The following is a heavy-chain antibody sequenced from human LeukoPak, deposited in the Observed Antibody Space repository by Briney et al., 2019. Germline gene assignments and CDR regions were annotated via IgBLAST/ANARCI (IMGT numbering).Heavy chain of an antibody. CDR3: AKIQGESK. V-gene: IGHV1-2*02. Sequence: ASVKVSCKASGYTFTGYYIHWVRQAPGQGLEWMGWINSNNGNTNYAQKFQGRVTITRDTSINTACLELNRLTSDDTAVYYCAKIQGESKWGQGSLVTVSS. D-gene: IGHD3-16*01. J-gene: IGHJ4*02. CDR2: INSNNGNT. CDR1: GYTFTGYY.